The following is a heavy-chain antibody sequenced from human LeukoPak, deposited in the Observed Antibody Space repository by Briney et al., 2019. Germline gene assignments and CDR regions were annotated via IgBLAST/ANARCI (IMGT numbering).Heavy chain of an antibody. CDR2: TYYRSKWSF. Sequence: SQTLSLTCAISGDSIFTNNVAWNWLRPSPARGLEWLGRTYYRSKWSFDYAVSVKSRITINADTSKNQFSLQLSSVTPEDTAVYYCARGKYTSFDNWGQGTLVTVSS. CDR3: ARGKYTSFDN. J-gene: IGHJ4*02. D-gene: IGHD6-6*01. CDR1: GDSIFTNNVA. V-gene: IGHV6-1*01.